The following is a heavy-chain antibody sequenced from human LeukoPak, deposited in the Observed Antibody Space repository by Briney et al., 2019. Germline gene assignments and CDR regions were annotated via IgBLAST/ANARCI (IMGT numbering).Heavy chain of an antibody. CDR3: AGIAAAGRKGVDY. V-gene: IGHV4-59*01. CDR1: GGSISSYY. CDR2: IYYSGST. D-gene: IGHD6-13*01. J-gene: IGHJ4*02. Sequence: PSETLSLTCTVSGGSISSYYWSWIRQPPGKGLEWIGYIYYSGSTNYNPSLKSRVTISVDTSKNQFSLKLSSVTAADTAVYYCAGIAAAGRKGVDYWGQGTLVTVYS.